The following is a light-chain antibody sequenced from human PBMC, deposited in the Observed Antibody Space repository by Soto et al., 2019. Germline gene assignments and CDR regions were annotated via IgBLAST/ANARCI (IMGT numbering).Light chain of an antibody. J-gene: IGKJ1*01. CDR1: QSVSSNY. CDR2: GAS. V-gene: IGKV3-20*01. Sequence: EIVLTGYPVALGLPRGKKTTLSCTTSQSVSSNYLAWYQLKPGQAPRLLIYGASSRATGIPDRFSGSGSVTDFAVTISSLSAVEVSLHNRQSYGIFRETLCDGTKVDIK. CDR3: QSYGIFRET.